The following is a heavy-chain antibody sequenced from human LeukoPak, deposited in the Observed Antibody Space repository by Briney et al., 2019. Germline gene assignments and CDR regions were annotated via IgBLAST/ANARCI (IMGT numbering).Heavy chain of an antibody. D-gene: IGHD2-2*01. CDR2: IWYDGSIK. Sequence: GGSLRLSCEASGFTFSNYGMHWVRQAPGKGLEWVAVIWYDGSIKYYADSVKGRFTISRDNSKNTLYLQMNSLRAEDTAVYYCATYCSSTTCPGYWGQGTLVTVSS. V-gene: IGHV3-33*01. CDR3: ATYCSSTTCPGY. J-gene: IGHJ4*02. CDR1: GFTFSNYG.